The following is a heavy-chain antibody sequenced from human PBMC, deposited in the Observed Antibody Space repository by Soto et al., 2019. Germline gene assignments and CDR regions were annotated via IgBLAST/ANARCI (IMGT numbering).Heavy chain of an antibody. D-gene: IGHD1-7*01. CDR2: IYHSGST. CDR1: SGSISSSNW. Sequence: PSETLSLTCAVSSGSISSSNWWSWVRQPPGKGLEWIGEIYHSGSTNYNPSLKSRVTISVDKSKNQFSLKLSSVTAADTAVYYCARITGTRNAYYFDYWGQGTLVTVSS. V-gene: IGHV4-4*02. CDR3: ARITGTRNAYYFDY. J-gene: IGHJ4*02.